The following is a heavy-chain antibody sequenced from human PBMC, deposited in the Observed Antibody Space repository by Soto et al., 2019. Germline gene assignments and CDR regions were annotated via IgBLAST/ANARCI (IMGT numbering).Heavy chain of an antibody. Sequence: SETLSLTCTVSGGSISSGDYYWSWIRQLPGKDLEWIGYIYYSGSTYYNPSLKSRVTISVDTSKNQFSLRLSSVTAADTAVYYCATHNKDGYNYPFDYWGQGTLVTVSS. CDR3: ATHNKDGYNYPFDY. CDR1: GGSISSGDYY. D-gene: IGHD5-12*01. J-gene: IGHJ4*02. CDR2: IYYSGST. V-gene: IGHV4-31*03.